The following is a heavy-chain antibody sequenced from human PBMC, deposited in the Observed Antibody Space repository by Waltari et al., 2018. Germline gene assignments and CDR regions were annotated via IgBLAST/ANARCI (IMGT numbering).Heavy chain of an antibody. V-gene: IGHV1-2*06. CDR1: GYTFTGYY. Sequence: QVQLVQSGAEVKKPGASVKVPCQASGYTFTGYYMHWVRQAPGQGLEWMGRINPNSGGTNYAQKFQGRVTMTRDTSISTAYMELSRLRSDDTAVYYCARRAGDWNYEDYWGQGTLVTVSS. D-gene: IGHD1-7*01. CDR2: INPNSGGT. J-gene: IGHJ4*02. CDR3: ARRAGDWNYEDY.